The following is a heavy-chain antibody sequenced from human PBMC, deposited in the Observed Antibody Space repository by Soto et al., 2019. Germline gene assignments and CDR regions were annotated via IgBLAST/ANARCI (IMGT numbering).Heavy chain of an antibody. CDR2: INPNSGGT. V-gene: IGHV1-2*04. CDR1: GYTFTGYY. Sequence: ASVKVSCKASGYTFTGYYMHWVRQAPGQGLEWMGWINPNSGGTNYAQKFQGWVTMTRDTSISTAYMELSRLRSEDTAVYYCARVDTAMVISCYYGMDVWGQGTTVTVSS. D-gene: IGHD5-18*01. J-gene: IGHJ6*02. CDR3: ARVDTAMVISCYYGMDV.